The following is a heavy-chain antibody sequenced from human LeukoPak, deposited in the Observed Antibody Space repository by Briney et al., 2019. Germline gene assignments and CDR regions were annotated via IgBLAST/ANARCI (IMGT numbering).Heavy chain of an antibody. CDR3: ARGLDRSKTGY. D-gene: IGHD3-22*01. V-gene: IGHV4-34*01. J-gene: IGHJ4*02. Sequence: SETLSLTCSVYSESFSGGYWSWIRQPPGKGLDWIGEISDNEGIKYSPSLKSRVTISVDTSKNQFSLKLTSVTAADTAVYYRARGLDRSKTGYWGQGSLVTVSS. CDR2: ISDNEGI. CDR1: SESFSGGY.